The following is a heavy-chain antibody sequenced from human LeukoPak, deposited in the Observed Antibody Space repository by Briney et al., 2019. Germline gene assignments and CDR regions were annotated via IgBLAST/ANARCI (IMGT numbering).Heavy chain of an antibody. Sequence: RTSETLSLTCTVSGGSINDCYWTWIRQAPGKGLEWLGYISNSGTTDYNPSLKSRVTMSVDTSKNEFSLKVTSVTAADTAMYYCARVVRGAVTSNCFDPWGQGTLVTVSS. CDR1: GGSINDCY. D-gene: IGHD4-17*01. J-gene: IGHJ5*02. CDR2: ISNSGTT. CDR3: ARVVRGAVTSNCFDP. V-gene: IGHV4-59*01.